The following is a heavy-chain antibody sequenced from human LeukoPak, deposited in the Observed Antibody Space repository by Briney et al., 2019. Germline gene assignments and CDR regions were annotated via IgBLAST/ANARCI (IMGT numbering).Heavy chain of an antibody. CDR3: ARGPYYYDSSGPRFDP. CDR2: INPNSGST. V-gene: IGHV1-46*01. CDR1: GYTFTGYY. D-gene: IGHD3-22*01. J-gene: IGHJ5*02. Sequence: GASVKVSCKASGYTFTGYYMHWVRQAPGQGLEWMGWINPNSGSTSYAQKFQGRVTMTRDMSTSTVYMELSSLRSEDTAVYYCARGPYYYDSSGPRFDPWGQGTLVTVSS.